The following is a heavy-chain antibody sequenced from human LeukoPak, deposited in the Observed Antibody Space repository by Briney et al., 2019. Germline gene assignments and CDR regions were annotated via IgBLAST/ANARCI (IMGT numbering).Heavy chain of an antibody. CDR1: SGSITNYY. J-gene: IGHJ6*03. Sequence: SETLSLTCTVSSGSITNYYWSWIRQSPGKGLEWIGEINHSGSTNYNPSLKSRVTISVDTSKNQFSLKLSSVTAADTAVYYCARGLSIELYYYYYFMDVWGKGTTVTVSS. CDR3: ARGLSIELYYYYYFMDV. D-gene: IGHD2/OR15-2a*01. V-gene: IGHV4-34*01. CDR2: INHSGST.